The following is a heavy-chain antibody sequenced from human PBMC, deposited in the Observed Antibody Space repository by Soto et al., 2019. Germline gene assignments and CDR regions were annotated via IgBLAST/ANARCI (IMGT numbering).Heavy chain of an antibody. V-gene: IGHV1-8*02. Sequence: ASVKVSCKAFGYTFTTNDINWVRQAPGQGLEWLGWMDPNSGAAGYAQKFQGRVIMTRDTSTSTAHMELSGLTSEDTAVYYCGRERKFDSWRKALDVWGQGTTVTVSS. CDR2: MDPNSGAA. D-gene: IGHD3-3*01. J-gene: IGHJ6*02. CDR1: GYTFTTND. CDR3: GRERKFDSWRKALDV.